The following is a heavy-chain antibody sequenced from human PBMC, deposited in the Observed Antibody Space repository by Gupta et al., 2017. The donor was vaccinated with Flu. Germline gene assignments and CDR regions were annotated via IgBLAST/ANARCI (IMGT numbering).Heavy chain of an antibody. J-gene: IGHJ4*02. V-gene: IGHV3-30-3*01. Sequence: QVQLVESGGGVVQPGRSLRLSCAASGFTFGSYAMHWVRQAPGKGLEWVAVISYDGSKKYYADSVKGRFTISRDNSKNNMYLQMNSLRAEDTAVYYCARTSSFDYWGQGTLVTVSS. CDR3: ARTSSFDY. CDR2: ISYDGSKK. CDR1: GFTFGSYA.